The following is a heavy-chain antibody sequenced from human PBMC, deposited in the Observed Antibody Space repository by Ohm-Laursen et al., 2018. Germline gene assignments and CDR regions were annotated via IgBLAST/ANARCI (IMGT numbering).Heavy chain of an antibody. D-gene: IGHD2-2*01. CDR1: GGTFDSYA. Sequence: GASVKVSCKTSGGTFDSYAVSWVRQAPGQGLEWMGGILPSFGILDYAQKFQGRVTITADESTGTVYMNMNSLRSEATAVYYCGIVIVPTGIDYYYRLDVWGQGTTVTVSS. CDR3: GIVIVPTGIDYYYRLDV. CDR2: ILPSFGIL. V-gene: IGHV1-69*13. J-gene: IGHJ6*02.